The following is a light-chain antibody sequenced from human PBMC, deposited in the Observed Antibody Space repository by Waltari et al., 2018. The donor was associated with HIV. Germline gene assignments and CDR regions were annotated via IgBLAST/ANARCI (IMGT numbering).Light chain of an antibody. Sequence: GAPGQRVTISCTGSSSNIGAGYDVYWYQQLPGTAPKLLIYTNINRPSGVPDRFSGSKSGTSASLAITGLQAEDEADYYCQSYDSSLSGWVFGGGTKLTV. CDR2: TNI. CDR1: SSNIGAGYD. CDR3: QSYDSSLSGWV. V-gene: IGLV1-40*01. J-gene: IGLJ3*02.